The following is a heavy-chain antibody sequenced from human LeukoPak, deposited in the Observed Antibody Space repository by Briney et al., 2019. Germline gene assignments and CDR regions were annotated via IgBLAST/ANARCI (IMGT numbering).Heavy chain of an antibody. CDR2: IYPGDSDT. CDR1: GYSFTSYW. D-gene: IGHD2-15*01. J-gene: IGHJ6*02. Sequence: GESLKISCKGSGYSFTSYWIGWVRQMPGKGLEWMGIIYPGDSDTRCSPSFQGQVTISADKSISTAYLQWSSLKASDTAMYYCAREHVVVVAATHYYYGMDVWGQGTTVTVSS. V-gene: IGHV5-51*01. CDR3: AREHVVVVAATHYYYGMDV.